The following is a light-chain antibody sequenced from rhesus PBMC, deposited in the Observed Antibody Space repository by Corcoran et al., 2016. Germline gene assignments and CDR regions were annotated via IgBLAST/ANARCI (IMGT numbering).Light chain of an antibody. CDR2: EFS. J-gene: IGLJ1*01. Sequence: QAAPTQSPYVSGSAGQSVTISCTGTSSDIGYYNAVSWYQQHPGKAPKLMIYEFSKRPSGVSDRFSGSKSGNTASLTISGLQADYEADYDCSSYAGSCTYIFGAGTRLTVL. CDR3: SSYAGSCTYI. V-gene: IGLV2-19*02. CDR1: SSDIGYYNA.